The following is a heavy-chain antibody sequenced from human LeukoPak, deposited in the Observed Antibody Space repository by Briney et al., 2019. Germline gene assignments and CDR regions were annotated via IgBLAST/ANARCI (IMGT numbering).Heavy chain of an antibody. CDR3: AREIAVAGTRGDY. D-gene: IGHD6-19*01. CDR2: ISSSSSYI. V-gene: IGHV3-21*01. J-gene: IGHJ4*02. CDR1: EFTFSSYS. Sequence: PGGSLRLSCAPSEFTFSSYSMNWVRQAPGKGLEWVSSISSSSSYIYYADSVKGRFTISRDNAKNSLYLQMNSLRAEDTAVYYCAREIAVAGTRGDYWGQGTLVTVSS.